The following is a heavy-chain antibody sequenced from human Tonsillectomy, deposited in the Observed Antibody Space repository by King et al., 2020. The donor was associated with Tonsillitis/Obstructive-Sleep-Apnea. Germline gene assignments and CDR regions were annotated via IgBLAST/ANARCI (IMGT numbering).Heavy chain of an antibody. Sequence: DVQLVESGGGLVQPGGSLRLSCAASGFTFSSYWMSWVRQAPGKGLEWVANIKQDGSEKYYVDSVKGRFTISRDNAKNSLYLQMNSLRAEDTAVYYCAREDSTDYYDSSGYPLPYYFDYWGQGTLVTVSS. CDR3: AREDSTDYYDSSGYPLPYYFDY. CDR2: IKQDGSEK. CDR1: GFTFSSYW. V-gene: IGHV3-7*03. J-gene: IGHJ4*02. D-gene: IGHD3-22*01.